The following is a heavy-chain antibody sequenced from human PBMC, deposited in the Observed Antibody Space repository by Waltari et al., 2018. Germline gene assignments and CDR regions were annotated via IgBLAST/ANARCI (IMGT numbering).Heavy chain of an antibody. J-gene: IGHJ4*02. CDR2: ISSSGDKT. CDR3: AKLTTYSSSSAPFDY. D-gene: IGHD6-6*01. V-gene: IGHV3-23*01. CDR1: GFNFRSFP. Sequence: EVQLLESGGDLVQPGGSLRLSCAASGFNFRSFPMAWVRQAPGKGLEWVAGISSSGDKTFYTDAVKGSVTISRENSKNTLYLQMHSLRAEDTAKYYCAKLTTYSSSSAPFDYWGLGDLVTVSS.